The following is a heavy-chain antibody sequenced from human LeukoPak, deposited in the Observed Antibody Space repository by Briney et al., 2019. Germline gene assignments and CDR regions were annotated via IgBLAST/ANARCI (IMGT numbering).Heavy chain of an antibody. J-gene: IGHJ4*02. D-gene: IGHD3-10*01. CDR1: GYTFTGYY. Sequence: EASVTVSCKASGYTFTGYYMHWVRQAPGQGLEWMGWINPNSGGTNYAQKFQGRVTMTRDTSISTAYMELSRLRSDDTAVYYCARDAEWFGEPHFDYWGQGTLVTVSS. V-gene: IGHV1-2*02. CDR2: INPNSGGT. CDR3: ARDAEWFGEPHFDY.